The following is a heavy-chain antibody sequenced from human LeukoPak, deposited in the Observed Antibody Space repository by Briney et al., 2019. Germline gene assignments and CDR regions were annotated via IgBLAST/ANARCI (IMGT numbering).Heavy chain of an antibody. CDR3: ARGLNYYDSSGYGH. CDR2: IYSGGSP. D-gene: IGHD3-22*01. V-gene: IGHV3-53*01. CDR1: GFTYSTNY. Sequence: SGGSLRLSFAACGFTYSTNYMSWVRQAPGKGLEWVSVIYSGGSPYYADSVKGRFTISRDNSKNTLYLQMNSLRAEDTAVYYCARGLNYYDSSGYGHWGQGTLVTVSS. J-gene: IGHJ4*02.